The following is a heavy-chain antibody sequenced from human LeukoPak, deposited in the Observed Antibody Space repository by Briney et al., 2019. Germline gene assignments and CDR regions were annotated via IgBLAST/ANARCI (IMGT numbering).Heavy chain of an antibody. CDR1: GYTFTGYY. V-gene: IGHV1-2*02. Sequence: ASVKVSCKASGYTFTGYYMHWVRQAPGQGLEWMGWINPNSGGTNYAQKFQGRVTMTRDTSISTAYMELSGLRSDDTAVYYCAREVLPAATYMDVWGKGTTVTISS. CDR2: INPNSGGT. CDR3: AREVLPAATYMDV. D-gene: IGHD2-2*01. J-gene: IGHJ6*03.